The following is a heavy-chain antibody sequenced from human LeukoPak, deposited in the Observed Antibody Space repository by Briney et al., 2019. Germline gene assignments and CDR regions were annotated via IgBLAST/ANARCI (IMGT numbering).Heavy chain of an antibody. D-gene: IGHD2-15*01. CDR2: ISSSSSYI. V-gene: IGHV3-21*01. Sequence: GGSLRLSCAASGFTFSSYSMNWVRQAPGKGLEWVSSISSSSSYIYYADSVKGRFTISRDNAKNSLYLQMNSLRAEDTAVYYCARVGNSAGYCSAGSCYWGQGTPVTVSS. CDR3: ARVGNSAGYCSAGSCY. CDR1: GFTFSSYS. J-gene: IGHJ4*02.